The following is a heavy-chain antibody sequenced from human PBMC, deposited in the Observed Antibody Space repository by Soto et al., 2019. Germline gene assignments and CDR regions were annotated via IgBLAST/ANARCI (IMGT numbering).Heavy chain of an antibody. D-gene: IGHD3-10*01. V-gene: IGHV1-24*01. CDR1: GYTLTELS. CDR3: ATNAPDYYGSGSYYNHWFDP. CDR2: FDPEDGET. J-gene: IGHJ5*02. Sequence: ASVKVSCTVSGYTLTELSMHWVRQAPGKGLEWMGGFDPEDGETIYAQKFQGRVTMTEDTSTDTAYMELSSLRSEDTAVYYCATNAPDYYGSGSYYNHWFDPWGQGTLVTVSS.